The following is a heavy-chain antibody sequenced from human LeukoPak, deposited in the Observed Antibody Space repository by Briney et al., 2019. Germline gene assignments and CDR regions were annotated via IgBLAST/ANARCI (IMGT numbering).Heavy chain of an antibody. CDR2: ISAYNGNT. CDR3: ATFHLDYYGSGSYYAPGDYYYMDV. Sequence: ASVKVSCKASGYTFTSYGISWVRQAPGQGLEWMGWISAYNGNTNYAQKLQGRVTMTTDTSTSTAYMELRSLRSDDTAVYYCATFHLDYYGSGSYYAPGDYYYMDVWGKGTTVTVSS. CDR1: GYTFTSYG. D-gene: IGHD3-10*01. J-gene: IGHJ6*03. V-gene: IGHV1-18*01.